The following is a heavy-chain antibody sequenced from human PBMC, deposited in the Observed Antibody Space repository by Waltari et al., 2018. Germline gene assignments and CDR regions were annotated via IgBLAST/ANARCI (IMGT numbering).Heavy chain of an antibody. CDR3: ARGGY. Sequence: QVQLQESGPGLVKPSQTLSLTCTVSGGSSSSPNFFWSWIRQPAGQGLQWIGRMSSGGDTNHNPSLKSRVTISLDTSKNQFSLTLTSVTAADTAVYFCARGGYWGQGTQVTVSS. CDR1: GGSSSSPNFF. CDR2: MSSGGDT. V-gene: IGHV4-61*02. J-gene: IGHJ4*02.